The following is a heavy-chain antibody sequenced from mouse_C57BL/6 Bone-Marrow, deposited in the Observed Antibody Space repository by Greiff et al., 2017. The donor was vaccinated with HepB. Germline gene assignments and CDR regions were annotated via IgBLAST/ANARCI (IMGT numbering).Heavy chain of an antibody. D-gene: IGHD6-1*01. CDR3: VRHGVPYCGGFGY. V-gene: IGHV10-1*01. Sequence: EVKLVESGGGLVQPKGSLKHSCAASGFSFNTYAMNWVRQAPGKGLEWVARIRSKSNNYATYYADSVKDRFTISRDDSESMLYLQMNNLKTEDTAMYYCVRHGVPYCGGFGYWGQGTLVTVSA. CDR2: IRSKSNNYAT. CDR1: GFSFNTYA. J-gene: IGHJ3*01.